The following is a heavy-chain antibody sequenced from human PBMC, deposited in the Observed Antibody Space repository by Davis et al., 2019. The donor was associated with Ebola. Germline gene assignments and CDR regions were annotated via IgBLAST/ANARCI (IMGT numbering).Heavy chain of an antibody. CDR1: GFVFTSHG. J-gene: IGHJ4*02. V-gene: IGHV3-33*05. Sequence: GESLKISCTASGFVFTSHGMHWVRQAPGKGLEWVAVISYDGSDKNYAESVKGRFTISRDNSNNTLYLQMNSLKTEDTAVYYCTRVLPLGGVDYWGQGTLVTVSS. D-gene: IGHD3-10*01. CDR3: TRVLPLGGVDY. CDR2: ISYDGSDK.